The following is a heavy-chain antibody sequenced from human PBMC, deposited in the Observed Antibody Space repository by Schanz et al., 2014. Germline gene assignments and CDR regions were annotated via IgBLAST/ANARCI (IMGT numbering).Heavy chain of an antibody. CDR2: ISYSGRT. CDR3: SRGECSSASGNEVAPPDD. V-gene: IGHV4-31*03. CDR1: GASISSRDFY. D-gene: IGHD2-2*01. J-gene: IGHJ4*02. Sequence: QVQLQESGPGLVKPSQTLSLTCTVSGASISSRDFYWSWIRQFPGKGLEWIGYISYSGRTYYSPSLKSRHTMAGDTSNNQFSRRLSSVAAADPAIEYCSRGECSSASGNEVAPPDDWGQGTLVTVSS.